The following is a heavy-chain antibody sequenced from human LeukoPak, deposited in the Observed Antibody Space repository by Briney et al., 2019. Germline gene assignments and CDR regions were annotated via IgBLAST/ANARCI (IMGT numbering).Heavy chain of an antibody. CDR2: ISYDGSNK. CDR1: GFTFSSYN. V-gene: IGHV3-30-3*01. Sequence: QPGGSLRLSCAASGFTFSSYNMNWVRQAPGKGLEWVAVISYDGSNKYYADSVKGRFTISRDNSKNTLYLQMNSLRAEDTAVYYCARDQGILDLYYYYGMDVWGQGTTVTVSS. CDR3: ARDQGILDLYYYYGMDV. J-gene: IGHJ6*02.